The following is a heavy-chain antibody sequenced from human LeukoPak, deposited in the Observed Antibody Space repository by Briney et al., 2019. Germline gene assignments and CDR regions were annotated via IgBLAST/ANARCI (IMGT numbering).Heavy chain of an antibody. CDR2: ISSSSSYI. Sequence: PGGSLRLSCAASGFTFSSYSMNWVRQAPGKGLEWVSSISSSSSYIYYADSVKGRFTISRDNAKNSLYLQMNSLRAEDTAVYYCASGNTHFYYGSGSARAGFGDWGQGTLVTVSS. J-gene: IGHJ4*02. CDR1: GFTFSSYS. CDR3: ASGNTHFYYGSGSARAGFGD. D-gene: IGHD3-10*01. V-gene: IGHV3-21*01.